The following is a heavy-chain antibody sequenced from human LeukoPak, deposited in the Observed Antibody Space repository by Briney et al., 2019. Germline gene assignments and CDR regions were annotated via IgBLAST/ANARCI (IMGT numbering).Heavy chain of an antibody. J-gene: IGHJ4*02. CDR1: GFTFSDYY. D-gene: IGHD3-10*01. Sequence: GGSLRLSCAASGFTFSDYYMTWIRQAPGKGLEWVSYISGSGTTIYCADSVKGRFTISRDNAKNSLYLQMHSLRAEDTAVYYCSFSMIRGVIGTYYFDFWGQGTLVTVSS. V-gene: IGHV3-11*01. CDR3: SFSMIRGVIGTYYFDF. CDR2: ISGSGTTI.